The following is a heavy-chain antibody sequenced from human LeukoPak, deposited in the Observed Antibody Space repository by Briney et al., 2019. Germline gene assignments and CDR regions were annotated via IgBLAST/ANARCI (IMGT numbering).Heavy chain of an antibody. CDR1: GFTFSSYA. CDR2: ISYDGSNK. CDR3: ARDYYYDSSGYYYRNRNHPPPFDY. J-gene: IGHJ4*02. D-gene: IGHD3-22*01. V-gene: IGHV3-30-3*01. Sequence: PGRSLRLSCAASGFTFSSYAMHWVRQAPGKGLEWVAVISYDGSNKYYADSVKGRFTISRDNSKNTLYLQMNSLRAEDTAVYYCARDYYYDSSGYYYRNRNHPPPFDYWGQGTLVTVSS.